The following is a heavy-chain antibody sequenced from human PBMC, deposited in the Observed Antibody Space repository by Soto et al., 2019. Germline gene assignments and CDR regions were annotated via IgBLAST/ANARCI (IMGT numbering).Heavy chain of an antibody. CDR2: ISGSGGST. J-gene: IGHJ3*02. V-gene: IGHV3-23*01. D-gene: IGHD3-10*01. CDR1: GFTFSSYA. Sequence: GGSLRLSCAASGFTFSSYAMSWVRQAPGKGLEWVSAISGSGGSTYYADSVKGRFTISRDNSKNTLYLQMNSLRAEDTAVYYCAKDIEGTITMVRGAARGAFDIWGQGTMVTVSS. CDR3: AKDIEGTITMVRGAARGAFDI.